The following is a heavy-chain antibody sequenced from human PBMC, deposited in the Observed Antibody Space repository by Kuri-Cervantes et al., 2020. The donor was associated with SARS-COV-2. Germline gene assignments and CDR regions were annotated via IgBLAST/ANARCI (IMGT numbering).Heavy chain of an antibody. CDR2: IYYTGNT. Sequence: SCTVSGGAISSGGYYWSWIRQHPGKGLEWIGYIYYTGNTYYNPSLKSRVTISVDTSKNQLSLRLRFVTAADTAVYYCARVGYQLLLGIDYWGQGTLVTVSS. D-gene: IGHD2-2*01. J-gene: IGHJ4*02. CDR3: ARVGYQLLLGIDY. CDR1: GGAISSGGYY. V-gene: IGHV4-31*02.